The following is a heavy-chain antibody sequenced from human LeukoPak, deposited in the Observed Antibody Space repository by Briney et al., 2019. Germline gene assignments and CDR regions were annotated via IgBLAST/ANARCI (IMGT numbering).Heavy chain of an antibody. J-gene: IGHJ4*02. V-gene: IGHV3-9*01. Sequence: GGSLRLSCAASGFTFDDYAMHWVRQAPGKGLEWVSGISWNSGSIGYADSVKGRFTISRDNAKNSLYLQMNSLRAEDTALYYCAKADSSGYYSVGYSRYFDYWGQGTLVTVSS. CDR2: ISWNSGSI. CDR1: GFTFDDYA. D-gene: IGHD3-22*01. CDR3: AKADSSGYYSVGYSRYFDY.